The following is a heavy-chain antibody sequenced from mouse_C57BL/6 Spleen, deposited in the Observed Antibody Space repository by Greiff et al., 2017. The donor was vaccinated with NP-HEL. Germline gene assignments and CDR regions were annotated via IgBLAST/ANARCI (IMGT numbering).Heavy chain of an antibody. CDR1: GFTFSDYY. J-gene: IGHJ1*03. CDR2: INYDGSST. CDR3: ARDRGYFDD. V-gene: IGHV5-16*01. Sequence: EVMLVESEGGLVQPGSSMKLSCTASGFTFSDYYMAWVRQVPEKGLEWVAYINYDGSSTYYLDSLKSRFIISRDNAKNILYLQMSSLKSEDTATYYCARDRGYFDDWGTGTTVTVSS.